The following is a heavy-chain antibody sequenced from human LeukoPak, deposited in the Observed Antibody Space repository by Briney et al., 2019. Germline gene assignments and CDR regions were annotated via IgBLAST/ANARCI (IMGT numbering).Heavy chain of an antibody. J-gene: IGHJ5*02. CDR3: AREFRTTVTSWFDP. CDR2: IYYSGST. D-gene: IGHD4-17*01. Sequence: SETLSLTCAVYGGSFRGYYWGWIRQPPGKGLEWIGSIYYSGSTYYNPSLKSRVTISVDTSKNQFSLKLSSVTAADTAVYYCAREFRTTVTSWFDPWGQGTLVTVSS. CDR1: GGSFRGYY. V-gene: IGHV4-34*01.